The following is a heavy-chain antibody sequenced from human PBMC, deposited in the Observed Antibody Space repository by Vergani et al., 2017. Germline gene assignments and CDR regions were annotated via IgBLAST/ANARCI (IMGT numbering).Heavy chain of an antibody. V-gene: IGHV4-59*01. CDR1: GVSISSYY. D-gene: IGHD6-13*01. CDR3: ARMIAAAGTEYFDY. CDR2: IYYSGST. J-gene: IGHJ4*02. Sequence: QVQLQESGPGLVKPSETLSLTCTVSGVSISSYYWTWIRQPPGKGLEWIGYIYYSGSTNYNPSLKSRVTISVDTSKNQFFLKLSSVTAADTAVYYCARMIAAAGTEYFDYWGQGTLVTVSS.